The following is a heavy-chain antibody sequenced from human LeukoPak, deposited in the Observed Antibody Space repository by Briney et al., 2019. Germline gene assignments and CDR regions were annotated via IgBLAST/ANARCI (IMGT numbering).Heavy chain of an antibody. J-gene: IGHJ3*02. CDR3: ARDTSEQYDDAFDI. CDR1: GFTFSTYW. D-gene: IGHD1/OR15-1a*01. CDR2: IKQDGSEI. V-gene: IGHV3-7*01. Sequence: PGGSLRLSCVASGFTFSTYWMAWVRQAPGKGLEWVAHIKQDGSEIYYVGSVKGRFTISRDNAKNSLYLQMNSLRAEDTALYYCARDTSEQYDDAFDIWGQGTMVTVSS.